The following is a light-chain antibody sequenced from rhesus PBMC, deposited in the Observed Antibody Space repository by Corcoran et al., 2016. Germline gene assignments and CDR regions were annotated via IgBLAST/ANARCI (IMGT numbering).Light chain of an antibody. CDR3: QQYSKWPYS. Sequence: EIMLTQSPATLSLSPGERPTLSCRASQSVSSSLAWYQQKPGQVPRLLIYGASSRATGIPDRFSGSGSGTDFIRTISSLAPEDFAVYYCQQYSKWPYSFGQGTKVEIK. CDR1: QSVSSS. V-gene: IGKV3-42*03. CDR2: GAS. J-gene: IGKJ2*01.